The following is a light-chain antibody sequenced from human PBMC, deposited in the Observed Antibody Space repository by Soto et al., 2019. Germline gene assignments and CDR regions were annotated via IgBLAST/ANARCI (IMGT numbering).Light chain of an antibody. CDR1: SGYSNYE. CDR2: VGTGGIVG. CDR3: GAAPGRGGNLVWVV. J-gene: IGLJ2*01. Sequence: QPVLTQPPSASASLGASVTLTCTLSSGYSNYEVDWYQQRPGKGPRFVMRVGTGGIVGSKGDGIPDRFSVLGSGLNRYLTTKNTQEEDEGDYHWGAAPGRGGNLVWVVFGGGTKRTVL. V-gene: IGLV9-49*01.